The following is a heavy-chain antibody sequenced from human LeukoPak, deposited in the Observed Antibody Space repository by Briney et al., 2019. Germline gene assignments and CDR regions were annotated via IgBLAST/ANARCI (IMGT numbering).Heavy chain of an antibody. Sequence: PGGSLRLSCAASGFTVSSYSMTWVRLAPGKGLEWVSAFSATDGSAQYAESVKGRFTISRDNSKNSLYLQMNCLRDEDTAVYYCAKARIAAAGTGAFDVWGQGTMVTVSS. J-gene: IGHJ3*01. CDR1: GFTVSSYS. D-gene: IGHD6-13*01. V-gene: IGHV3-23*01. CDR2: FSATDGSA. CDR3: AKARIAAAGTGAFDV.